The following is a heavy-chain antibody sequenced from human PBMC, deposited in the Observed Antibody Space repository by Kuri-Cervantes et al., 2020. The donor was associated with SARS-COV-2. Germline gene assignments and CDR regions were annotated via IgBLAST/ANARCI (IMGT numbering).Heavy chain of an antibody. CDR2: IYASVTT. CDR1: GCSISSPTYY. Sequence: SETLSLTCTVSGCSISSPTYYWSWIRQPAGKGLEWIGYIYASVTTKYNPSLKSRVTISVDTSKNQFSLRLISVTAADTAVYYCVNGYYYYMDVWGKGTTVTVSS. V-gene: IGHV4-61*09. J-gene: IGHJ6*03. CDR3: VNGYYYYMDV.